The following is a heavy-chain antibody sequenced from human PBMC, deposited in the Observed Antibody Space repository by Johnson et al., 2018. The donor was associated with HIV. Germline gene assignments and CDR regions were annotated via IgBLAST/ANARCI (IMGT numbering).Heavy chain of an antibody. D-gene: IGHD4-23*01. CDR2: IYTGGST. CDR3: AKDRGVVTPRAFDI. CDR1: GFTVNNNY. V-gene: IGHV3-53*01. Sequence: VLLVESGGGLIQPGESLRLSCAASGFTVNNNYMNWVRQTPGKGLEWVSVIYTGGSTYYADSVKGRFTISRDNSKNTLFLQMNSLRAEDTAVYYCAKDRGVVTPRAFDIWGQGTMVTVSS. J-gene: IGHJ3*02.